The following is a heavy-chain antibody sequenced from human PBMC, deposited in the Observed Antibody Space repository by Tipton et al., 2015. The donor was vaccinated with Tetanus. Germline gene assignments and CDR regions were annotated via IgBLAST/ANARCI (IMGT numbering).Heavy chain of an antibody. D-gene: IGHD5-12*01. Sequence: TLSLTCTVSGASISTYSWTWIRQSPGKGLEWIAYLYFSGNTNYNPSFKTRVTMSPDTSKNQVSLRLNSVTAADTAVYYCARAGEGGYDATMGFYYYMDVWGKGTTVTVSS. V-gene: IGHV4-59*01. J-gene: IGHJ6*03. CDR3: ARAGEGGYDATMGFYYYMDV. CDR2: LYFSGNT. CDR1: GASISTYS.